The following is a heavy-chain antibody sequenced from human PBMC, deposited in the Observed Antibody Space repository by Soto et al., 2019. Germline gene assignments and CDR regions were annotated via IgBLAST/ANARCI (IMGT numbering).Heavy chain of an antibody. V-gene: IGHV3-66*01. D-gene: IGHD3-22*01. CDR2: IYSGGNT. CDR3: ARDSTVVTNDY. Sequence: PGGSLRLSCAASGFTVSSNYMSGVRQAPGKGLEWVSVIYSGGNTYYADSVKGRFTISRDNSKNTLYLQMNSLRAEDTAVYYCARDSTVVTNDYWGQGTLVTVSS. J-gene: IGHJ4*02. CDR1: GFTVSSNY.